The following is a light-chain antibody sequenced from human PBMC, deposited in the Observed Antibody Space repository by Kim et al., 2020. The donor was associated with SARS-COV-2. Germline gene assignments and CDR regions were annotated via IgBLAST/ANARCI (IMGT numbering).Light chain of an antibody. CDR1: SSDIGGRNY. V-gene: IGLV2-14*03. CDR2: DVS. Sequence: QSALTQPASVSGSPGQSITISCTGTSSDIGGRNYVSWYQQHPGKARELMIYDVSYRPSGISNRFSGSKSGNTASLTISGLQAEDEADYYCSSYTSDNVIFGGGTQLTVL. J-gene: IGLJ2*01. CDR3: SSYTSDNVI.